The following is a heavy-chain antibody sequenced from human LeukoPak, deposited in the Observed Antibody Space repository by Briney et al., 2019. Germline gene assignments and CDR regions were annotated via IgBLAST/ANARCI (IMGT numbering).Heavy chain of an antibody. D-gene: IGHD3-10*01. Sequence: SGGSLRLSCAASGFTLSSNYMSWVRQAPGKGLEWVANVKQDGGEIYYVDSVKGRFSISRDNTKNSLYLQMNSLRVEDTAVYYCAVPSMVRGVMFDYWGQGTLVTVSS. CDR1: GFTLSSNY. V-gene: IGHV3-7*01. J-gene: IGHJ4*02. CDR3: AVPSMVRGVMFDY. CDR2: VKQDGGEI.